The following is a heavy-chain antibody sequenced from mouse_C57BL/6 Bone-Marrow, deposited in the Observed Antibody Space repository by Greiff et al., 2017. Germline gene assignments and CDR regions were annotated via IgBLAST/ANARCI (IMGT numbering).Heavy chain of an antibody. CDR1: GYTFTSYW. V-gene: IGHV1-5*01. Sequence: EVQLQQSGTVLARPGASVKMSCKTSGYTFTSYWMHWVKQRPGQGLEWIGAIYPGNSDTSYNQKFKGKAKLTAVTSARTAYMELSSLTNEDSAVYYCTRRDHYYGSYFDYWGQGTTLTVSS. CDR2: IYPGNSDT. CDR3: TRRDHYYGSYFDY. J-gene: IGHJ2*01. D-gene: IGHD1-1*01.